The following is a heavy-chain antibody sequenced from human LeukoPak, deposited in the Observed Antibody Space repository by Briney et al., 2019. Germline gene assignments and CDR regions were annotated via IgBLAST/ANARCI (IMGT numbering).Heavy chain of an antibody. V-gene: IGHV3-21*01. CDR2: ISSSSSYI. CDR3: ARGKIAAADR. D-gene: IGHD6-13*01. CDR1: GFTFSSYS. Sequence: PGGSLRLSCAASGFTFSSYSMNWVRQAPGKGLEWVSSISSSSSYIYYADSLKGRFTISRDNAKNSLYLQMNSLRAEDTAVYYCARGKIAAADRWGQGTLVTVSS. J-gene: IGHJ4*02.